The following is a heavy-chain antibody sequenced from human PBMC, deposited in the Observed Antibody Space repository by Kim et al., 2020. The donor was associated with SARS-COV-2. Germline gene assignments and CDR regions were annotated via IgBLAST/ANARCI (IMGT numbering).Heavy chain of an antibody. Sequence: ASVKVSCKVSGYTLTELSMHWVRQAPGKGLEWMGGFDPEDGETIYAQKFQGRVTMTEDTSTDTAYMELSSLRSEDTAVYYCATVRSLWFGTRSWFDPWGQGTLVTVSS. J-gene: IGHJ5*02. CDR2: FDPEDGET. CDR3: ATVRSLWFGTRSWFDP. D-gene: IGHD3-10*01. CDR1: GYTLTELS. V-gene: IGHV1-24*01.